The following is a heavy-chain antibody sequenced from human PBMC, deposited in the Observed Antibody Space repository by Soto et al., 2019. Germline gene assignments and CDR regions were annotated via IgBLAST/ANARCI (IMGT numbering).Heavy chain of an antibody. V-gene: IGHV3-23*01. J-gene: IGHJ4*02. Sequence: PGGSLRLSCAASGFTFSSYAMNWVRQAPGKGLEWVSGISGGGGSTYYADSVKGRFTISRDNSKNTLYLQMNSLRAEDTAIYYCAKSIAARGNYCDYWGQGTLVTVSS. CDR1: GFTFSSYA. CDR3: AKSIAARGNYCDY. D-gene: IGHD6-6*01. CDR2: ISGGGGST.